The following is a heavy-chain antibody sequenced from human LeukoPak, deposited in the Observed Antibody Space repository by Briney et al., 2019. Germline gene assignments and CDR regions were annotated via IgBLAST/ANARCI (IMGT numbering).Heavy chain of an antibody. J-gene: IGHJ6*02. CDR2: IYSGGST. V-gene: IGHV3-66*02. CDR1: GFTVSSNY. CDR3: ARGLRYDSSGYYQYYYYYGMDV. Sequence: GGSLRLSCAASGFTVSSNYMSWVRQSPGKGLEWVSVIYSGGSTYYADSVKGRFTISRDNSKNTLYLQMNSLRAEDTAVYYCARGLRYDSSGYYQYYYYYGMDVWGQGTTVTVPS. D-gene: IGHD3-22*01.